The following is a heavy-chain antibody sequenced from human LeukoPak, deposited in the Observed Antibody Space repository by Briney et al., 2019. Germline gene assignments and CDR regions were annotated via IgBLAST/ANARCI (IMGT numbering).Heavy chain of an antibody. J-gene: IGHJ4*02. CDR2: ISGSGGST. D-gene: IGHD5-18*01. Sequence: GGSLRLSCAASGFTFSSYAMSWVRQAPGKGLEWVSAISGSGGSTYYADSVKGRFTISRDNSKNTLYLQMNSLRAEDTAVYYCAKYGGYSYGYGVDYWGQGTLVTVSS. CDR3: AKYGGYSYGYGVDY. V-gene: IGHV3-23*01. CDR1: GFTFSSYA.